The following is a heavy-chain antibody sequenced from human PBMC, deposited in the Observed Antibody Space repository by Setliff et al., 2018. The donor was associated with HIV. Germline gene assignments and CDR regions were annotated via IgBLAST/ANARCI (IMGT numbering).Heavy chain of an antibody. J-gene: IGHJ4*02. CDR3: ARVARGGHSSRWYYFDD. CDR2: IHYSGSS. V-gene: IGHV4-59*11. CDR1: GGSITGHY. D-gene: IGHD6-13*01. Sequence: TLSLTCTVSGGSITGHYRSWIRQPPGKGLEWIGYIHYSGSSNYNPSLKSRVSISLDTSKKQVSLKLNSVTAADTAVYYCARVARGGHSSRWYYFDDWGQGTLVT.